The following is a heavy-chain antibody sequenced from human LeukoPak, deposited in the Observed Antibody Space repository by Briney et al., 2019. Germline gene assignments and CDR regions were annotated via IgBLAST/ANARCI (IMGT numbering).Heavy chain of an antibody. CDR1: GFTFSSYA. V-gene: IGHV3-30-3*01. Sequence: PGGSLRLSCAASGFTFSSYAMHWVRQAPGKGLVWVAVISYDGSNKYYADSVKGRFTISRDNSKNTLYLQMNSLRAEDTAVYYCARDFFAGQTGYPGGYWGQGTLVTVSS. CDR2: ISYDGSNK. D-gene: IGHD5-18*01. CDR3: ARDFFAGQTGYPGGY. J-gene: IGHJ4*02.